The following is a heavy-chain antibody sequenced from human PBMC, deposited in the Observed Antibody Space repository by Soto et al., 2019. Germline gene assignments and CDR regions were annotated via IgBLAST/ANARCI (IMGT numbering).Heavy chain of an antibody. CDR1: GGSISSGGYY. V-gene: IGHV4-31*03. Sequence: QVQLQESGPGLVKPSQTLSLTCTVSGGSISSGGYYWSWIRQHPGKGLEWIGYIYYSGSTYYNPSLKSRXXLXVXXSKNQFSLKLSSVTAADTAVYYCARVSGEWLVPGYWGQGTLVTVSS. D-gene: IGHD6-19*01. CDR3: ARVSGEWLVPGY. J-gene: IGHJ4*02. CDR2: IYYSGST.